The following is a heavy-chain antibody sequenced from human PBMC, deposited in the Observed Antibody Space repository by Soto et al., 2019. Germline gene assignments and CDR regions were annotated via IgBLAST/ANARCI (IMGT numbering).Heavy chain of an antibody. CDR3: ARVGGYCTNGVCYTGMDV. Sequence: QVQLVQSGVEVKKPGSSVKVSCKASGGTFSSYAISWVRQAPGQGLEWMGGIIPIFGTANYAQKFQGRVTITADESTSTAYMELSSLRSEDTAVYYCARVGGYCTNGVCYTGMDVWGQGTTVTVSS. CDR2: IIPIFGTA. V-gene: IGHV1-69*01. D-gene: IGHD2-8*01. CDR1: GGTFSSYA. J-gene: IGHJ6*02.